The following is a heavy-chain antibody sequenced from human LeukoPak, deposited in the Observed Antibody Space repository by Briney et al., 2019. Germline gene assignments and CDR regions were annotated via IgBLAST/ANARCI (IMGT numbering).Heavy chain of an antibody. V-gene: IGHV3-23*01. Sequence: PGGSLRLSCAASGFTFSIYAMTWVRQAPGKGLEWVSTISDSGGDTYYADSVKGRFSISRDNSKNTVYVQMNSLRAEDTAVYYCAKVRGSSRSGAFDIWGQGIMVTVSS. D-gene: IGHD2-2*01. CDR3: AKVRGSSRSGAFDI. J-gene: IGHJ3*02. CDR2: ISDSGGDT. CDR1: GFTFSIYA.